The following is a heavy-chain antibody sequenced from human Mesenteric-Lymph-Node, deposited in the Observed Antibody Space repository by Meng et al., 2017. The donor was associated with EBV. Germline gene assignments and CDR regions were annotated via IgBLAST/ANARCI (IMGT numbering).Heavy chain of an antibody. CDR2: YYNSGST. Sequence: QRKRWGAGRGKPSQTLSLTCTPAVGSIRSIGDYWGWIRHPPGKGLEWIVTYYNSGSTHYNPSLKSRVTISVDTSNNQFSLRLISVTAADTAAYYCARQGPSGRTFDYWGQGTLVTVSS. CDR1: VGSIRSIGDY. D-gene: IGHD1-26*01. CDR3: ARQGPSGRTFDY. V-gene: IGHV4-39*01. J-gene: IGHJ4*02.